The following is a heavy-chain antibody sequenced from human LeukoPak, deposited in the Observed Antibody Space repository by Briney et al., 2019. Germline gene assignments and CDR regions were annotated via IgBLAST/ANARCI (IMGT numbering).Heavy chain of an antibody. V-gene: IGHV4-34*01. D-gene: IGHD3-10*01. J-gene: IGHJ4*02. Sequence: SSETLSLTCAVYGGSFSGYYWSWIRQTPGKGLEWIGEINHSGSTNYNPSLKSRVTISVDTSKNKFSLKLSSVTAADPAVYNCARTRRGSGFYFRPWGQGTLVTVSS. CDR2: INHSGST. CDR1: GGSFSGYY. CDR3: ARTRRGSGFYFRP.